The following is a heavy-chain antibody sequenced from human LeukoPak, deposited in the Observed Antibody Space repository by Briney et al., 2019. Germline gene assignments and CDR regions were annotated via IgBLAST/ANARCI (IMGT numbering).Heavy chain of an antibody. Sequence: ASVKVSCKASGGTFSSYAISWVRQAPAQGLEWMGGIIPIFGTANYAQKFQGRVTITADESTSTAYMELSSLRHEDPCISFCASIISSGYERLWGQGDLVTVSS. V-gene: IGHV1-69*13. CDR1: GGTFSSYA. D-gene: IGHD3-22*01. CDR2: IIPIFGTA. CDR3: ASIISSGYERL. J-gene: IGHJ4*02.